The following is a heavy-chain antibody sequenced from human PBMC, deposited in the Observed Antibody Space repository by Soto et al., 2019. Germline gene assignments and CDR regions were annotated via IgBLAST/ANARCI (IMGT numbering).Heavy chain of an antibody. CDR1: GYTFTSYY. Sequence: ASVKVSCKASGYTFTSYYMHWVRQAHGQGLEWMGIINPSGGSTSYAQKFQGRVTMTRDPSTSTVYMELSSLRSEDTAFYYCARVSYSGYDWGWFDPWGQGTLVTVSS. J-gene: IGHJ5*02. D-gene: IGHD5-12*01. V-gene: IGHV1-46*03. CDR2: INPSGGST. CDR3: ARVSYSGYDWGWFDP.